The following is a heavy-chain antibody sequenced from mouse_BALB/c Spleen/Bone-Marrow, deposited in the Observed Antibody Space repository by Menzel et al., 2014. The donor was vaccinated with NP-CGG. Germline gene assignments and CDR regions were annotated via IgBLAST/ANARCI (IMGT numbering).Heavy chain of an antibody. CDR3: APYYYGRWFTY. V-gene: IGHV14-3*02. CDR1: GFNIXDPY. Sequence: EVKLMESGAELVKPGASVKLSCTASGFNIXDPYMHWVKQRPEQGLEWIGRIDPANGNTKYDPKFQGKATITADTSSNTAYLQLSSLTSEDTAVYYCAPYYYGRWFTYWGQGTLVTVSA. J-gene: IGHJ3*01. D-gene: IGHD1-1*01. CDR2: IDPANGNT.